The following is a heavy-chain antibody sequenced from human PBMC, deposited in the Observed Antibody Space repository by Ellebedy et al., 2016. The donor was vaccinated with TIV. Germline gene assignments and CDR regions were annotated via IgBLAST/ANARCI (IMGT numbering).Heavy chain of an antibody. CDR3: ARGGKSYGYGFDS. J-gene: IGHJ4*02. CDR1: GYTFTVYD. V-gene: IGHV1-8*01. Sequence: AASVKVSCKPSGYTFTVYDINWARQATGQGLEWMGWMNPNSGYTGYAQRFQGRVALTRNTSIGTAYMELTNLQPDDTAVYYCARGGKSYGYGFDSWGQGTLVTVSS. CDR2: MNPNSGYT. D-gene: IGHD5-18*01.